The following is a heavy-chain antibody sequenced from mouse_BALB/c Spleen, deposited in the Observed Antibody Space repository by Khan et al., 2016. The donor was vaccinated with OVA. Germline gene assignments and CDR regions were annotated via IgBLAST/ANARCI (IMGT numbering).Heavy chain of an antibody. J-gene: IGHJ3*01. CDR1: GYTFTSYR. D-gene: IGHD2-4*01. CDR2: INPSNGRT. Sequence: QVQLQQPGAELVKPGASVKLSCKASGYTFTSYRMHWVKQRPGQGLEWIGEINPSNGRTNYNEKFKSKATLTVDKSSNTAYMQLSSLISEDSAVYYCARSTMITTEFAYWGQGTLVTVSA. CDR3: ARSTMITTEFAY. V-gene: IGHV1S81*02.